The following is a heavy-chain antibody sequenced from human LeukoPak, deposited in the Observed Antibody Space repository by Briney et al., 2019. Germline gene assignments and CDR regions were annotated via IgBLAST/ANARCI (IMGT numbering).Heavy chain of an antibody. CDR2: VENTGSI. CDR3: ARKDRAAGRYYFDY. D-gene: IGHD6-13*01. Sequence: SETLSLTCTVSDDSISTYYWSWIRQPPGKGLEWIGNVENTGSINYNPSLERRVTISVDTSKNQFSLKLSSVTAADTAVYYCARKDRAAGRYYFDYWGQGTLVTVSS. CDR1: DDSISTYY. V-gene: IGHV4-59*12. J-gene: IGHJ4*02.